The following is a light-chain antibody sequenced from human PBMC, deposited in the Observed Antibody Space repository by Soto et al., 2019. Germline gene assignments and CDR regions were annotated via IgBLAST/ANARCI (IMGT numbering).Light chain of an antibody. J-gene: IGKJ1*01. CDR3: QQYNNWPRWT. CDR2: DTT. Sequence: EVVLTPSPATLSLSPGERATLSCRASQSVSNYLAWYQQKPGQAPRLLIYDTTNRATGIPARFSGSGSGTEFTLTISSLQSEDFAVYYCQQYNNWPRWTFGHGTKVDIK. CDR1: QSVSNY. V-gene: IGKV3-11*01.